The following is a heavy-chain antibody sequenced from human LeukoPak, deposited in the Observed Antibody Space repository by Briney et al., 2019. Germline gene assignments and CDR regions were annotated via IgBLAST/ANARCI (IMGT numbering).Heavy chain of an antibody. J-gene: IGHJ6*02. CDR3: ARIRHSGIDYYYYGMDV. Sequence: SETLSLTCTVSGGSISSYYWSWIRQPPGKGLEWIGYMSNSGSTNYNPSLKSRVTVSVDTSKNQFSLKLSSVTAADTAVYYCARIRHSGIDYYYYGMDVWGQGTTVTVSS. CDR2: MSNSGST. D-gene: IGHD3-10*01. CDR1: GGSISSYY. V-gene: IGHV4-4*08.